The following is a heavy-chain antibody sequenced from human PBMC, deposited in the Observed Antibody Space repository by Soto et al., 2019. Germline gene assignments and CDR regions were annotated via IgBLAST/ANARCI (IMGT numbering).Heavy chain of an antibody. CDR1: GGTFSSYA. CDR2: IIPIFGTA. CDR3: ASSASDFWSGPTGV. Sequence: VASVKVSCKASGGTFSSYAISWVRQAPGQGLEWMGGIIPIFGTANYAQKFQGRVTITADKSTSTAYMELSSLRSEDTAVYYCASSASDFWSGPTGVWGQGTTVTV. D-gene: IGHD3-3*01. J-gene: IGHJ6*02. V-gene: IGHV1-69*06.